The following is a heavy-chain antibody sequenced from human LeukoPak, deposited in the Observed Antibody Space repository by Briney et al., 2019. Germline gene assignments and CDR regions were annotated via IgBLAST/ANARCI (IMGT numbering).Heavy chain of an antibody. Sequence: VASVKVSCKAFGYTFTGYYMHWVRQAPGQGLEWMGWINQNSGGTNYAQKFQGRVTMTRDTSISTAYMELSRLTSDDTAVYYCARGKDWGPYWGQGTLVTVAS. J-gene: IGHJ4*02. V-gene: IGHV1-2*02. D-gene: IGHD7-27*01. CDR3: ARGKDWGPY. CDR1: GYTFTGYY. CDR2: INQNSGGT.